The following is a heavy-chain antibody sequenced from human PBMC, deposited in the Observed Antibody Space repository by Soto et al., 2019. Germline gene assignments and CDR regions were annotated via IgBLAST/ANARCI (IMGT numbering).Heavy chain of an antibody. Sequence: PSETLSLTCTVSGGSISSSSYYWGWIRQPPGKGLEWIGSIYYSGSTYYNPSLKSRVTISVDTSKNQFSLKLSSVTAADTAVYYCARHGAPMIVVVIPGFDYWGQGTLVTVSS. CDR2: IYYSGST. CDR3: ARHGAPMIVVVIPGFDY. V-gene: IGHV4-39*01. D-gene: IGHD3-22*01. CDR1: GGSISSSSYY. J-gene: IGHJ4*02.